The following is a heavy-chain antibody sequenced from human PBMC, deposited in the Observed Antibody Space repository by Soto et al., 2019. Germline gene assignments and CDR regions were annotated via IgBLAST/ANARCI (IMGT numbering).Heavy chain of an antibody. CDR1: GGSISSYY. V-gene: IGHV4-59*01. CDR2: IYYSGST. J-gene: IGHJ3*02. D-gene: IGHD3-10*01. Sequence: QVQLQESGPGLVKPSETLSLTCTVSGGSISSYYWSWIRQPPGKGLEWIGYIYYSGSTNYNPSLKSRVTISVDTSKNQFSLKLSSVIAADTAVYYCARDRSGMVYAFDIWGQGTMVTVSS. CDR3: ARDRSGMVYAFDI.